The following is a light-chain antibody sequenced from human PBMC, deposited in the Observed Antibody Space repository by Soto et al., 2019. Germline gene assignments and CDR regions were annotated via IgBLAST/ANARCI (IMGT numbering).Light chain of an antibody. Sequence: QSVLTQPASVSGSPGQSITISCTETSKDVGGYDFVSWFQQYPGKAPKVLISDVSDRPSGVSNRFSGPKSGKTASLTISGLQADDEADYYCGSYTASVSFLYGGGTKLTVL. CDR1: SKDVGGYDF. J-gene: IGLJ2*01. CDR3: GSYTASVSFL. V-gene: IGLV2-14*03. CDR2: DVS.